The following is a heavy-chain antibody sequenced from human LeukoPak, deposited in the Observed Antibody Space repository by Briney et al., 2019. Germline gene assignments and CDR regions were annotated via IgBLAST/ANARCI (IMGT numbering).Heavy chain of an antibody. Sequence: ASVKVSCKASGYTFTSYGISWVRQAPGQGLAWMGWISAYNGNTNYAQKFQGRVTMTTDTSTSTAYMELRSLRSDDTAVYYCARDRAYDFWSGYLAYYFDYWGQGTLVTVSS. D-gene: IGHD3-3*01. J-gene: IGHJ4*02. CDR3: ARDRAYDFWSGYLAYYFDY. V-gene: IGHV1-18*01. CDR1: GYTFTSYG. CDR2: ISAYNGNT.